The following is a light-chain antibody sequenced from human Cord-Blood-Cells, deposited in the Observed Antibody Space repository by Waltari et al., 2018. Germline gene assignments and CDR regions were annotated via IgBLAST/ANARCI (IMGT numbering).Light chain of an antibody. CDR3: QQSYSTPRT. Sequence: DIQMTQSPSSLSASLGYRVTITCRASQSISSYLNWYQQQPGKAPKLLIYAASSLQSGVRSRFSGSGSGTDFTLTISSLQPEDFATYYCQQSYSTPRTFGGVTKVEIK. J-gene: IGKJ4*01. CDR2: AAS. V-gene: IGKV1-39*01. CDR1: QSISSY.